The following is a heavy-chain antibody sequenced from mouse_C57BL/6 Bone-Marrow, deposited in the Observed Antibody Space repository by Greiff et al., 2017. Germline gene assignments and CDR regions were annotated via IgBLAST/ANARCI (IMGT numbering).Heavy chain of an antibody. D-gene: IGHD1-1*01. CDR3: TGSQGWFAY. V-gene: IGHV14-4*01. CDR1: GFTIKDDY. Sequence: VQLQQSGAELVRPGASVKLSCTASGFTIKDDYMHWVKQRPEQGLEWIGWIDPENGDTEYASKFQGKATITADTTSNTAYLQLSSLTSEDTAVYYCTGSQGWFAYWGQGTVVTVSA. J-gene: IGHJ3*01. CDR2: IDPENGDT.